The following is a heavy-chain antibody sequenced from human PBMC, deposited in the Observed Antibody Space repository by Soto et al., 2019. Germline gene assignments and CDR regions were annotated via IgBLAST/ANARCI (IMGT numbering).Heavy chain of an antibody. Sequence: QVQLVESGGGVVQPGRSLRLSCVASGFTFSNYGMHWVRQAPGKGLEWVAVIWYDGSKIYYADSVKGRFTISRDNSKNTLYLQMNSLRVEDTAVYFCARGWERESGTFDYWGQGTLATVSS. CDR2: IWYDGSKI. V-gene: IGHV3-33*01. J-gene: IGHJ4*02. CDR3: ARGWERESGTFDY. D-gene: IGHD1-26*01. CDR1: GFTFSNYG.